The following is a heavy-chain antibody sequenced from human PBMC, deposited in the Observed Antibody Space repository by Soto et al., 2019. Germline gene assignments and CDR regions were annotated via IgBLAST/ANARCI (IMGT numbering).Heavy chain of an antibody. V-gene: IGHV4-34*01. J-gene: IGHJ6*02. D-gene: IGHD3-22*01. CDR1: GGSSSCYY. CDR2: INHSGNT. Sequence: SETLSLTCSVYGGSSSCYYWCWFRQPPEKGQGWIGVINHSGNTNYNPSLKSRVTISVDTSKNKFSLKLTSVTAADTAVYYCARHNYYGSGYYYYYYGMAVWGQGTTVTVS. CDR3: ARHNYYGSGYYYYYYGMAV.